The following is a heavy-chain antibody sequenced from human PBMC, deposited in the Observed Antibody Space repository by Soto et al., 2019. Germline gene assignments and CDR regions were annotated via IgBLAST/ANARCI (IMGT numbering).Heavy chain of an antibody. J-gene: IGHJ4*02. CDR2: IFYSGST. V-gene: IGHV4-59*11. Sequence: NPSETLSLTCSVSGGSISGHYWTWIRQSPGKGLKWIGYIFYSGSTNYNPSLKSRVTISVDTSKNQFSLKMSSVTAADTAVYYCARVGSSGWSPDYWGRGTLVTVSS. CDR3: ARVGSSGWSPDY. CDR1: GGSISGHY. D-gene: IGHD6-19*01.